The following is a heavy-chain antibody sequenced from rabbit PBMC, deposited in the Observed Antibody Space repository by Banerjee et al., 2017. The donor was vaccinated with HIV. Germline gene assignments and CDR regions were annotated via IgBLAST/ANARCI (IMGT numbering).Heavy chain of an antibody. CDR2: FDPFIDNT. J-gene: IGHJ6*01. CDR3: ARDRAYSSGWGRDL. Sequence: QEQLVESGGGLVQPGGSLKLSCKASGFDFSSYGVSWVRQAPGKGLEWIGYFDPFIDNTYYASWVNGRFTISSHNAQSTLYLQLHSLTAADTATYFCARDRAYSSGWGRDLWGQGTLVTVS. D-gene: IGHD4-1*01. V-gene: IGHV1S47*01. CDR1: GFDFSSYG.